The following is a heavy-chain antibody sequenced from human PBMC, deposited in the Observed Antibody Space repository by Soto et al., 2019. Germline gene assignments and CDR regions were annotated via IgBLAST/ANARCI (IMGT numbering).Heavy chain of an antibody. D-gene: IGHD6-13*01. J-gene: IGHJ4*02. CDR3: ARNGGSTWYYFDS. V-gene: IGHV4-34*01. Sequence: PSETLSLTCAVNGGSFTGYYGCWIRQSPGKGLEWVGEVSHRGSTNYNPSLKSRVTISIDTSKNQFFLKLNSVTAADTGMYYCARNGGSTWYYFDSWGQGTVVTVSS. CDR2: VSHRGST. CDR1: GGSFTGYY.